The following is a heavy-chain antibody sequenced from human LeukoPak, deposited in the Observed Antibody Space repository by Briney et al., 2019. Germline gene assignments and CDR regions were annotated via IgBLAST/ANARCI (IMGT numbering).Heavy chain of an antibody. V-gene: IGHV3-7*03. Sequence: GGSLRLSCAASGFTFSSYWMSWVRQAPGKGLEWVANIKQDGSEKYYVDSVKGRFTISRDNAKNSLYLQMNSLRTEDTAVYYCARRLGDYYYYGMDVRGKGTTVTVSS. CDR2: IKQDGSEK. CDR3: ARRLGDYYYYGMDV. D-gene: IGHD4-11*01. CDR1: GFTFSSYW. J-gene: IGHJ6*04.